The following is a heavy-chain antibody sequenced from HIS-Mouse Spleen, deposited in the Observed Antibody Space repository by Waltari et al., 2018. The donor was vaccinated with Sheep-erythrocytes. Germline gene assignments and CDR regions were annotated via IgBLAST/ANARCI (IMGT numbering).Heavy chain of an antibody. CDR1: GYSISSGYY. J-gene: IGHJ3*02. V-gene: IGHV4-38-2*02. Sequence: QVQLQESGPGLVKPSETLSLTCTVSGYSISSGYYWGWIRQPPGKGLEWIGSIYHSGSTYYNPALKSRVTISVDTAKNQFSLKLSSVTAADTAVYYCARDLGYDIWTGYYSDAFDIWGQGTMVTVSS. D-gene: IGHD3-9*01. CDR2: IYHSGST. CDR3: ARDLGYDIWTGYYSDAFDI.